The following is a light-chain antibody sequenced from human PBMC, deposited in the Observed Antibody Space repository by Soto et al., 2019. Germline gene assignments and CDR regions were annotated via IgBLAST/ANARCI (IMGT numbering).Light chain of an antibody. Sequence: QSALTQPASVSGSPRQSITISCTGTSSNVGGYNSVSWYQQHPGKAPKLMIYDVSDRPSGVSNRFSGSKSGNTASLTISGLQAEDEADYYCSSYTSSSNTPVVFGGGTKVTVL. J-gene: IGLJ2*01. CDR1: SSNVGGYNS. V-gene: IGLV2-14*01. CDR3: SSYTSSSNTPVV. CDR2: DVS.